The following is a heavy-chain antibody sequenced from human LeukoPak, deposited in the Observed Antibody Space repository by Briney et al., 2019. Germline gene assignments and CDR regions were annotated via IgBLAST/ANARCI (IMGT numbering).Heavy chain of an antibody. D-gene: IGHD5-24*01. J-gene: IGHJ3*02. CDR3: ATGGAEMATISAFDI. V-gene: IGHV1-69*04. Sequence: SVKVSCKASGGTFSSYAISWVRQAPGQGLEWMGRIIPILGIANYAQKFQGRVTITADKSTSTAYMGLSSLRSEDTAVYYCATGGAEMATISAFDIWGQGTMVTVSS. CDR2: IIPILGIA. CDR1: GGTFSSYA.